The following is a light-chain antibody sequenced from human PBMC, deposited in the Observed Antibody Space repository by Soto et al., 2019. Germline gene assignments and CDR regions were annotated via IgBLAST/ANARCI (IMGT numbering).Light chain of an antibody. CDR1: QSVSSY. CDR3: QQYNNWPRM. CDR2: GAS. Sequence: EILMTQSPATLSVSPGERVTLSCRASQSVSSYLAWYQQKPGQPPRLLIYGASTRATGIPARFSGSGSGTEFTLTIGSLQSEDFAVYYCQQYNNWPRMFGQGAKVEIK. J-gene: IGKJ1*01. V-gene: IGKV3-15*01.